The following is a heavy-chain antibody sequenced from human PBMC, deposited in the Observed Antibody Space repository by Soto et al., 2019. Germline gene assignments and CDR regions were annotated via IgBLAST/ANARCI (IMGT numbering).Heavy chain of an antibody. CDR3: ARHGFYGDYSSNYFDP. CDR2: IYPSDSTT. CDR1: GYSFTNYW. D-gene: IGHD4-17*01. V-gene: IGHV5-51*01. J-gene: IGHJ5*02. Sequence: PGESLKISCKGSGYSFTNYWIAWVRQMPEKGLEYMGIIYPSDSTTRYSPSFQGQVTISADKSISTAYLQWNSLKASDTAMYYCARHGFYGDYSSNYFDPWGQGTLVTAPQ.